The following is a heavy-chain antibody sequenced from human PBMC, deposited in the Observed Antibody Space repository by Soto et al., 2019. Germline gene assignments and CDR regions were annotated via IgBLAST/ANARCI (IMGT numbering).Heavy chain of an antibody. V-gene: IGHV3-33*01. J-gene: IGHJ6*02. CDR2: IWYDGSNK. Sequence: GGSLRLSCAASGFTFSSYGMHWVRQAPGKGLEWVAVIWYDGSNKYYADSVKGRFTISRDNSKNTLYLQMNSLRAEDTAVYYCARDGGLQFYYGMDVWGQGTTVTVSS. CDR1: GFTFSSYG. CDR3: ARDGGLQFYYGMDV. D-gene: IGHD4-4*01.